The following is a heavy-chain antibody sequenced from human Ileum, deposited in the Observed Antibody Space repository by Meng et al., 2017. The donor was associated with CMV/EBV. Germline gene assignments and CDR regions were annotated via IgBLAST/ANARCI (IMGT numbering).Heavy chain of an antibody. CDR2: VKKKIEGGAT. CDR3: TSRIRTTNDY. D-gene: IGHD4-11*01. J-gene: IGHJ4*02. V-gene: IGHV3-15*01. CDR1: GVTFSSSN. Sequence: GQRVEAGGGLVQPGGSPGLSCAASGVTFSSSNSNWVRQAPGKGLEWGGSVKKKIEGGATDYSAPAKDRFIISRDESKNMAYPQMNSLKTEDTAMYYCTSRIRTTNDYWGRGTLVTVSS.